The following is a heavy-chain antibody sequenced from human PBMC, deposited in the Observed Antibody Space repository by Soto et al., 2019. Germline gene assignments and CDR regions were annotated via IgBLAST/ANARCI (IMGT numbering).Heavy chain of an antibody. CDR3: ARDAHCGGDCYSGGFDY. J-gene: IGHJ4*02. V-gene: IGHV4-31*03. CDR1: GGSISSGGYY. Sequence: SETLSLTCTVSGGSISSGGYYWSWIRQHPGKGLEWIGYIYYSGSTYYNPSLKSRVTISVDTSKNQFSLKLSSVTAADTAVYYCARDAHCGGDCYSGGFDYWGQGTLVTVSS. D-gene: IGHD2-21*02. CDR2: IYYSGST.